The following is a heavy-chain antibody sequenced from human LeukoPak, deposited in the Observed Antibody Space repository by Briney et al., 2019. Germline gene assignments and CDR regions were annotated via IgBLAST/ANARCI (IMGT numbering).Heavy chain of an antibody. J-gene: IGHJ4*02. CDR2: ISSSSSYI. D-gene: IGHD3-9*01. Sequence: GGSLRLSCAASGFTFSSYSMNWVRQAPGKGLEWVSSISSSSSYIYYADSVKGRFTISRDNAKNSLYLQMNSLRAEDTAVYYCARDQRLTGYAFDYWGQGTLVTVSS. CDR3: ARDQRLTGYAFDY. V-gene: IGHV3-21*01. CDR1: GFTFSSYS.